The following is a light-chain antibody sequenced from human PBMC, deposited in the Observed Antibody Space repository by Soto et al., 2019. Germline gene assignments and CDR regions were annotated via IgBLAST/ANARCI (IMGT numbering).Light chain of an antibody. CDR2: GAS. Sequence: EILMTQSPGTLSVSPGERVTLSCRASQNIASNLAWYQHKPDQPPRLLMYGASTRATNISARFSGSGSGTEFTLTISSLQSEDFAVYYCQQYDNWPPMYTFGQGTRLEIK. V-gene: IGKV3-15*01. CDR3: QQYDNWPPMYT. J-gene: IGKJ2*01. CDR1: QNIASN.